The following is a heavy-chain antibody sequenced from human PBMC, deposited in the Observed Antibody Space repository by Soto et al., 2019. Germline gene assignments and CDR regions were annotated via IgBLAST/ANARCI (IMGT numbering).Heavy chain of an antibody. D-gene: IGHD2-15*01. CDR3: ATGARYCSGGSCYPDD. CDR2: IMPIFAAP. Sequence: QVQLMQSGAEVKKPGSSVKVSCKASGGTISTNVISWVRQAPGQGLEWMGEIMPIFAAPNTAQKFQGRLTITADTSTTTVYMELSSLTSEDTAVYFCATGARYCSGGSCYPDDWGQGTLVIVSS. J-gene: IGHJ4*02. CDR1: GGTISTNV. V-gene: IGHV1-69*06.